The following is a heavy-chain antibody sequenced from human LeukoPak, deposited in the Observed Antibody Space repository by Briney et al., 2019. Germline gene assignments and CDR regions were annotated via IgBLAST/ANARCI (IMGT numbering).Heavy chain of an antibody. CDR3: AKAATSGTTI. CDR2: IRYAGSNN. V-gene: IGHV3-30*02. J-gene: IGHJ3*02. D-gene: IGHD1-1*01. CDR1: GVTFSSYA. Sequence: GGSLRLSCAASGVTFSSYAMHWVRQGPGKEVEGVAFIRYAGSNNYYSDSVTRRFTISTDNSSLSLYLLRQSLTAEDTAVYYCAKAATSGTTIWGQGTMVTVSS.